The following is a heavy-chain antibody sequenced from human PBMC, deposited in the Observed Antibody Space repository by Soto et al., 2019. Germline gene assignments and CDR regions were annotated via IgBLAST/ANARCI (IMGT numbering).Heavy chain of an antibody. V-gene: IGHV3-23*01. J-gene: IGHJ4*02. CDR3: AKYGGGDYRLGTYFDS. CDR2: ISWNSGSI. CDR1: GFTFSSYA. Sequence: GGSLRLSCAASGFTFSSYAMSWVRQAPGKGLEWVSAISWNSGSIHYADSVRGRFTISRDNAKNSLYLQMNSLRPEDTAFYYCAKYGGGDYRLGTYFDSWGQGTLVTVSS. D-gene: IGHD2-21*02.